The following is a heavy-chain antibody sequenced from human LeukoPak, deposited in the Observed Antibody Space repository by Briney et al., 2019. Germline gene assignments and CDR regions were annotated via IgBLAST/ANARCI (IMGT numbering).Heavy chain of an antibody. D-gene: IGHD3-16*01. V-gene: IGHV4-4*07. Sequence: PSETLSLTCTVSGDSITSYYWSFIRQPAGKGLEWIGRIYSTGSTNYNPSLKSRVTMSVDTSKNQFSLKLSSVTAADTAVYYCARDDGVAAFDIWGQGTMVTVSS. CDR1: GDSITSYY. J-gene: IGHJ3*02. CDR2: IYSTGST. CDR3: ARDDGVAAFDI.